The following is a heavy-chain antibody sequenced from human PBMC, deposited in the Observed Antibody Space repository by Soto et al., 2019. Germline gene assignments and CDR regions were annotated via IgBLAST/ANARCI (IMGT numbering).Heavy chain of an antibody. V-gene: IGHV1-18*01. Sequence: ASVKVSCKASVYTFSSSGINWVRQAPGQGLEWMGWISTYSTNTNFAQKFQGRVTMTTDTSTSTAYLELRSLRSDDTAVYYCARGGSSGPVEYWGQGTLVTVSS. CDR3: ARGGSSGPVEY. CDR1: VYTFSSSG. J-gene: IGHJ4*02. D-gene: IGHD6-19*01. CDR2: ISTYSTNT.